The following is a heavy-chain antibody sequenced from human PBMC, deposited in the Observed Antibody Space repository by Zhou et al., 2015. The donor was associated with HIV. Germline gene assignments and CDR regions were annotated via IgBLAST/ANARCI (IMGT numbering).Heavy chain of an antibody. CDR3: ARGHYFGSTNYYNAYYHYGLDV. V-gene: IGHV1-69*01. D-gene: IGHD3-10*01. CDR2: FIPMFGTA. J-gene: IGHJ6*02. Sequence: QVQLVQSGAEVKEPGSSVKVSCMASGGTFRNYAISWVRQAPGQGLEWMGGFIPMFGTAQTAQRFQGRVTLTADESARTDYIELSSLRSEDTAIYFCARGHYFGSTNYYNAYYHYGLDVWGQGTTIIVSS. CDR1: GGTFRNYA.